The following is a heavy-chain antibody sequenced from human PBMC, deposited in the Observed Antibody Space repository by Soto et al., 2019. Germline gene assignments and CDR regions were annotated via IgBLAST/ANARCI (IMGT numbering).Heavy chain of an antibody. CDR3: ARDSRDYCTNGVCYTDH. J-gene: IGHJ4*02. CDR2: ISSSSSYI. Sequence: EVQLVESGRGLVKPGGSLRLSCAASGFTFSSYSMNWIRQAPGKGLEWVSSISSSSSYIYYADSVKGRFTISRDNAKNSLYLQMNSLRAEDTAVYYCARDSRDYCTNGVCYTDHWGQGTLVTVSS. V-gene: IGHV3-21*01. D-gene: IGHD2-8*01. CDR1: GFTFSSYS.